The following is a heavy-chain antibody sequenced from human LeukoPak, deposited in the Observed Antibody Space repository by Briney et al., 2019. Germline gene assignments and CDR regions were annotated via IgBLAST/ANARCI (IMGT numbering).Heavy chain of an antibody. V-gene: IGHV3-69-1*02. CDR1: GFSFSDYD. J-gene: IGHJ1*01. D-gene: IGHD3-16*01. Sequence: GGSLRLSCSASGFSFSDYDMNWVRQAPGKGLEWVSAISGRSNGESVKGRFTISRDNAKNSLYLQLDSLGVGDTAVYYCGRAFPPLRTSSAGDLWGQGTLVTVSS. CDR3: GRAFPPLRTSSAGDL. CDR2: ISGRS.